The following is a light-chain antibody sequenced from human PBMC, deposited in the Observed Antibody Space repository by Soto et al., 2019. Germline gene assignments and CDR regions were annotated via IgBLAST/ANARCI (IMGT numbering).Light chain of an antibody. J-gene: IGLJ3*02. V-gene: IGLV1-44*01. CDR2: GNN. CDR3: TAWDGSLNNVL. Sequence: QSVLTQPPSASGTPGQRVTISCSGRGSRIGTNTVNWYRQLPGTAHKLLIYGNNQRPSGVPDRSSGSKSGTSASLAISGLRSEDEAGYYCTAWDGSLNNVLFGGGTKLTVL. CDR1: GSRIGTNT.